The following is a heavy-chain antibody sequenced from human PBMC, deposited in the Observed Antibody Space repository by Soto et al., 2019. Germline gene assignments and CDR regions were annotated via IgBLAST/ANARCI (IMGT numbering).Heavy chain of an antibody. Sequence: QVQLVESGGGVVNPGGSLSLSCAASGFTFKNFALTWVRQPPAKGLEWVTVISYDGTNKFYAESVKGRLTISIDSSKDTMYLQMDSLRVEDTAVYYCARQNQPQAGDYYYFGMDVWGQGTTVTVSS. CDR3: ARQNQPQAGDYYYFGMDV. CDR1: GFTFKNFA. V-gene: IGHV3-30-3*01. J-gene: IGHJ6*02. CDR2: ISYDGTNK. D-gene: IGHD2-2*01.